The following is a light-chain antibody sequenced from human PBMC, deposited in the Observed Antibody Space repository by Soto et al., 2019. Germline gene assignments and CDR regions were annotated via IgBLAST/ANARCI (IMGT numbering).Light chain of an antibody. J-gene: IGKJ1*01. CDR3: QQYDKWPWT. Sequence: DIGMTQSPATLSMSPGERATLSCRASQTINNNLAWNQQKPGQAPRLLIYGASTRATGIPDRFSGSGYGTEFTLTISSLQSEDFAVYYCQQYDKWPWTFGQGTKVEIK. V-gene: IGKV3-15*01. CDR2: GAS. CDR1: QTINNN.